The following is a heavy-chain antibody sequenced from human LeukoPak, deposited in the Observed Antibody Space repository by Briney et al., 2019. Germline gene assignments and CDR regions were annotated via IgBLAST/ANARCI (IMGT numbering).Heavy chain of an antibody. CDR2: IYYTGST. V-gene: IGHV4-39*07. CDR1: GDSISSTDYY. Sequence: SETLSLTCTVSGDSISSTDYYWVWIRQPPGRGLEWIGSIYYTGSTYYNPSLKSRSIISADTSKNQFSLKLSSVTAADTAMYYCARDIPTGYFDYWGQGTLVTVSS. J-gene: IGHJ4*02. D-gene: IGHD2-2*02. CDR3: ARDIPTGYFDY.